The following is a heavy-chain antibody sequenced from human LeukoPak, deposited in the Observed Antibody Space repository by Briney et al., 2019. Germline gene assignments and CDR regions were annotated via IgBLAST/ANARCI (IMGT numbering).Heavy chain of an antibody. V-gene: IGHV1-69*06. CDR1: GGTFSSYA. Sequence: SVKVSCKASGGTFSSYAISWVRLAPGQVLEWMGGIIPIFGTANYAQKFQGRVTITADKSTSTAYMELGSRRSGDTAVHYCASITSGFDYWGQGTLVTVSS. CDR2: IIPIFGTA. J-gene: IGHJ4*02. D-gene: IGHD3-10*01. CDR3: ASITSGFDY.